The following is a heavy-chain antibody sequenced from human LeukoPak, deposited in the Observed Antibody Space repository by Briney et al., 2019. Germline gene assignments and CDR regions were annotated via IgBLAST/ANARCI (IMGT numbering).Heavy chain of an antibody. CDR1: GFTFSSYG. V-gene: IGHV3-30*18. D-gene: IGHD2-2*01. J-gene: IGHJ4*02. CDR2: ISYDGSNK. CDR3: AKGVGTQFDY. Sequence: GGSLRLSCAASGFTFSSYGMHWVRQAPGKGLEWVAVISYDGSNKYYADSVKGRFTISRDNPKNTLYLQMNSLRAEDTAVYYCAKGVGTQFDYWGQGTLVTVSS.